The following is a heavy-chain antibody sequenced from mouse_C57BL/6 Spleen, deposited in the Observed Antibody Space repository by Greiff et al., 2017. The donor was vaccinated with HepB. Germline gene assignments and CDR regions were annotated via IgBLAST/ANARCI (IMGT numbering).Heavy chain of an antibody. V-gene: IGHV1-82*01. J-gene: IGHJ2*01. Sequence: QVQLKESGPELVKPGASVKISCKASGYAFSSSWMNWVKQRPGKGLEWIGRIYPGDGDTNYNGKFKGKATLTADKSSSTAYMQLSSLTSEDSAVYFCARLGLSGLYWGQGTTLTVSS. D-gene: IGHD3-1*01. CDR2: IYPGDGDT. CDR1: GYAFSSSW. CDR3: ARLGLSGLY.